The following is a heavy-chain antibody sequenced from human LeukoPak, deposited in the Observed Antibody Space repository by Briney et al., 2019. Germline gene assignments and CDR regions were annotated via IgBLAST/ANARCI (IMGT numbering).Heavy chain of an antibody. Sequence: GRSLSLSCAASGFTFDDYSMQWVRQAPRGGLEWVSGLRCNSDNIGYADSVKGRFTISRDNAKNSLYLQMNSLRAEDTALYSCAKDINYYNSSGSGFDYWGQGTLVTVSS. J-gene: IGHJ4*02. CDR3: AKDINYYNSSGSGFDY. D-gene: IGHD3-22*01. CDR1: GFTFDDYS. CDR2: LRCNSDNI. V-gene: IGHV3-9*01.